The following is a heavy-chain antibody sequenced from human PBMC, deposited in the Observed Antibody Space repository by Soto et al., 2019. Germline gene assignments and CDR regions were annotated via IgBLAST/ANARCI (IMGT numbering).Heavy chain of an antibody. CDR1: GGTFSNFA. V-gene: IGHV1-69*12. CDR2: IIPIDATV. CDR3: ARDLLGFGYTYGDG. J-gene: IGHJ6*01. D-gene: IGHD3-10*01. Sequence: QVQLVQSGAEVKKPGSSVKVSCKASGGTFSNFALISWVRQAPGQGLEWMGGIIPIDATVNYAQKFQGRITLTADESTATAYMDLGSLGSEDTAVYYCARDLLGFGYTYGDGWGQGTTVTVSS.